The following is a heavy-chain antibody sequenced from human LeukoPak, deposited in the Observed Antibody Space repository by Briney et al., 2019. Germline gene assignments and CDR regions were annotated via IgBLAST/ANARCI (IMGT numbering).Heavy chain of an antibody. Sequence: SETLSPTCTVSGGSISSYYWSWIRQPPGKGLEWIGYIYYSGSTNYNPSLKSRVTISVDTSKNQFSLKVSSVNAADTAVYYCASLTTADAFDIWGQGTMVTVSS. D-gene: IGHD3-22*01. V-gene: IGHV4-59*01. CDR3: ASLTTADAFDI. J-gene: IGHJ3*02. CDR1: GGSISSYY. CDR2: IYYSGST.